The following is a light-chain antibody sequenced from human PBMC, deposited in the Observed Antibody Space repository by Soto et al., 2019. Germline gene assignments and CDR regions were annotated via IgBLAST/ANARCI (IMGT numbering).Light chain of an antibody. J-gene: IGKJ4*01. CDR1: QSIGDN. CDR3: QQIFNTPPT. CDR2: AAS. Sequence: DIQMTQSPSSLSASVGDRVTITCRASQSIGDNLNWYQLKPGTAPNLLIYAASNLQSGVPSRFSGSGSGTDFTLTISNLQPEDFGSYFCQQIFNTPPTFGGGTKVEIQ. V-gene: IGKV1-39*01.